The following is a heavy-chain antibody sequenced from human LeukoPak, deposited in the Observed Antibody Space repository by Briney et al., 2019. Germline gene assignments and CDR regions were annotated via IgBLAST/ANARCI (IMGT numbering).Heavy chain of an antibody. D-gene: IGHD3/OR15-3a*01. CDR3: AKDKDIGGVLDSPTFDS. CDR1: GFTFSSYA. Sequence: PGGSLRLSCAASGFTFSSYAMHWVRQTPKKGLEWVSGISWNGGRIGYADSVKGRFTISRDTGKNSLYLQMNSLRTEDMGLYYCAKDKDIGGVLDSPTFDSWGQGTLVTVSS. J-gene: IGHJ4*02. V-gene: IGHV3-9*03. CDR2: ISWNGGRI.